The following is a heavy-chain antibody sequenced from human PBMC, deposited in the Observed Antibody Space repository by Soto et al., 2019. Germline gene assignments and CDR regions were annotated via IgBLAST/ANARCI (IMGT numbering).Heavy chain of an antibody. Sequence: QITLKESGPTLVKPTQTLTLTCTFSGFSLSTSGVGVGWIRQPPGKALEWLALIYWDDDKRYSPSLKSRLTITKDTAKNQVVLTMTNMDPVDTATYFCAHRATWCSGGSCCSGFDYWGQGTLVTVSS. J-gene: IGHJ4*02. D-gene: IGHD2-15*01. V-gene: IGHV2-5*02. CDR2: IYWDDDK. CDR3: AHRATWCSGGSCCSGFDY. CDR1: GFSLSTSGVG.